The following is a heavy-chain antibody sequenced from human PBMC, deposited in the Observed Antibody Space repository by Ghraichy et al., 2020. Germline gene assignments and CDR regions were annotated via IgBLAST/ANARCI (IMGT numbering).Heavy chain of an antibody. Sequence: GGSLRLSCAASGFTFSSYGMHWVRQAPGKGLEWVAVISYDGSNKYYADSVKGPFTISRDNSKNTLYLQMNSLRAEDTAVYYCAKDAVDTAMTSYYYYYMDVWGKGTTVTVSS. V-gene: IGHV3-30*18. J-gene: IGHJ6*03. CDR3: AKDAVDTAMTSYYYYYMDV. CDR1: GFTFSSYG. D-gene: IGHD5-18*01. CDR2: ISYDGSNK.